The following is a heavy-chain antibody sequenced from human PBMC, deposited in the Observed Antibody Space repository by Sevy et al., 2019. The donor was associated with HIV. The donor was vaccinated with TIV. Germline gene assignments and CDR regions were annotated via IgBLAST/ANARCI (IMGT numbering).Heavy chain of an antibody. CDR3: AKDRIAAAANFDY. J-gene: IGHJ4*02. CDR2: ISGSGGST. CDR1: GVTFSSYA. Sequence: GGCLRLSCAASGVTFSSYAMSWVRQAPGKGLEWVSAISGSGGSTYYADSVKGRFTISRDNSKNTLYLQMNSLRAEDTAVYYCAKDRIAAAANFDYWGQGTLVTVSS. D-gene: IGHD6-13*01. V-gene: IGHV3-23*01.